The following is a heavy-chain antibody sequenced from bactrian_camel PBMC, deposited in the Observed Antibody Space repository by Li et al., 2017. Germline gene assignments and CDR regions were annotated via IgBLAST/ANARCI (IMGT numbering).Heavy chain of an antibody. V-gene: IGHV3S42*01. CDR2: IDSYDAP. D-gene: IGHD6*01. CDR1: GRSNENYF. CDR3: AAVMDPAGSCLDLRSLEV. Sequence: VQLVESGGGLVQPGGSLRLSCAISGRSNENYFLAWFRQPPGKEREGVASIDSYDAPSYADSVTGRFTISKDIAKDTLYLQMDSLKAEDTGMYYCAAVMDPAGSCLDLRSLEVWGQGTQVTVS. J-gene: IGHJ2*01.